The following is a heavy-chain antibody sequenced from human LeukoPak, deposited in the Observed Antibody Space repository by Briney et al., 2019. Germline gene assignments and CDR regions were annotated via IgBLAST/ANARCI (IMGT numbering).Heavy chain of an antibody. J-gene: IGHJ3*02. CDR3: AFDSSGYKTDAFDI. V-gene: IGHV3-30*02. CDR1: GFTFSSYG. CDR2: IRYDGSNK. D-gene: IGHD3-22*01. Sequence: GGSLRLSCAASGFTFSSYGMHWVRQAPGKGLEWVAFIRYDGSNKYYVDSVKGRFTISRDNSKNTLYLQMNSLRAEDTAVYYCAFDSSGYKTDAFDIWGQGTMVTVSS.